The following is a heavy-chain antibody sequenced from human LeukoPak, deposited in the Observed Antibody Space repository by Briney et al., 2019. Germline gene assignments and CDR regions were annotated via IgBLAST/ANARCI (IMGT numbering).Heavy chain of an antibody. V-gene: IGHV4-39*01. CDR2: IYYSGST. J-gene: IGHJ6*03. CDR1: GGSISSSSYY. D-gene: IGHD3-22*01. Sequence: SETLSPTCTVSGGSISSSSYYWGWIRQPPGKGLEWIGSIYYSGSTYYNPSLKSRVTISVDTSKNQFSLKLSSVTAADTAVYYCARLRGTMIVVVTPPYYMDVWGKGTTVTVSS. CDR3: ARLRGTMIVVVTPPYYMDV.